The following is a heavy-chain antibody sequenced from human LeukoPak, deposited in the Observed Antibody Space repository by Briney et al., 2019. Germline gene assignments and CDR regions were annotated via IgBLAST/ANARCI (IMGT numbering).Heavy chain of an antibody. CDR1: GFTFSTYA. V-gene: IGHV3-23*01. J-gene: IGHJ4*02. CDR3: VGYTGGWYVNY. CDR2: ILSSGGRT. Sequence: GGSLRLSCAASGFTFSTYAMSWVRQAPGKGLEWVSVILSSGGRTFYADSVKGRVTISRDNSNNTLYLQMNSLRAEDTAICYCVGYTGGWYVNYWGEGTLVTVSS. D-gene: IGHD6-19*01.